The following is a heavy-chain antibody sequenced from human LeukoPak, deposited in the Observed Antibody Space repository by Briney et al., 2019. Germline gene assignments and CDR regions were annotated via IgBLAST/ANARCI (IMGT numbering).Heavy chain of an antibody. CDR2: FSGNSGTK. Sequence: PGGSLRLSCAASGFTFSSFAMSWVRQAPGKGLEWVSGFSGNSGTKYYAVSVKGRFTISRDNSKNTVYLQMNSLRAEDTAIYYCAKVYSTGWSYFDYWGQGILVTVSS. D-gene: IGHD6-19*01. CDR1: GFTFSSFA. V-gene: IGHV3-23*01. J-gene: IGHJ4*02. CDR3: AKVYSTGWSYFDY.